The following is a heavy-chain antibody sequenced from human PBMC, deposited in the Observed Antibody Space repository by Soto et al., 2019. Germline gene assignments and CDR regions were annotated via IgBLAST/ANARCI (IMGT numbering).Heavy chain of an antibody. J-gene: IGHJ4*02. CDR3: ARGRYGDY. D-gene: IGHD1-1*01. Sequence: QVHLVQSGAEVKKPGASVKVSCKGSGYAFTTYGITWVRQAPGQGLEWLGWISAHNGNTYCAQKLQGRVTVTRDTSKSTAYMELRSLRSDDTAVYYCARGRYGDYWGQGALVTVSS. CDR2: ISAHNGNT. V-gene: IGHV1-18*01. CDR1: GYAFTTYG.